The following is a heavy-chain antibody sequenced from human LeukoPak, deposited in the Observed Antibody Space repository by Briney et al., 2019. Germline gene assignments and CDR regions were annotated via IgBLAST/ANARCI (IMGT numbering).Heavy chain of an antibody. CDR2: ISGSGGST. CDR3: AKNLVYSRRGDY. V-gene: IGHV3-23*01. D-gene: IGHD2-15*01. Sequence: GGSLRLSCAASGFTFSSYAMSWVRQAPGKGLEWVSAISGSGGSTYYADSVKGRFTISGDNSKNTLYLQMNSLRAEDTAVYYCAKNLVYSRRGDYWGQGTLVTVSS. J-gene: IGHJ4*02. CDR1: GFTFSSYA.